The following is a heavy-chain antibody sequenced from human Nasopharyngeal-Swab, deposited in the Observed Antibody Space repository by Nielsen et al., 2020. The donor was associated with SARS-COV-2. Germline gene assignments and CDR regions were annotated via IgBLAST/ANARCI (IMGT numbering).Heavy chain of an antibody. V-gene: IGHV3-23*01. J-gene: IGHJ4*02. CDR3: ARDGDYSGWELTDY. CDR1: GFTFSDYA. D-gene: IGHD1-26*01. CDR2: ISGNSART. Sequence: GESLKISCAASGFTFSDYAMSWVRQAPGKGLEWVSSISGNSARTYYADSARGRFTISRDNSKNTLFLQMNSLRAEDTAVYYCARDGDYSGWELTDYWGQGTLVTVSS.